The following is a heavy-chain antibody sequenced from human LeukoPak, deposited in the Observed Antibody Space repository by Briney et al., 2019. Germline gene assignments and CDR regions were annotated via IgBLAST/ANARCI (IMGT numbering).Heavy chain of an antibody. CDR2: IKQDGSEK. Sequence: PGGSLRLSCAASGYTFSSYWMSWVRQAPGKGLEWVANIKQDGSEKYYVDSVKGRFTISRDNAKNSLYLQMHSLRAEDTAVYYCASSGSHIFGYYYYYMDVWGKGTTVTVSS. CDR3: ASSGSHIFGYYYYYMDV. J-gene: IGHJ6*03. D-gene: IGHD3-10*01. CDR1: GYTFSSYW. V-gene: IGHV3-7*01.